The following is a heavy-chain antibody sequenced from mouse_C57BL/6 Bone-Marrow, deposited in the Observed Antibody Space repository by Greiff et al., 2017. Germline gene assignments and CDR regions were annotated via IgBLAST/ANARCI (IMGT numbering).Heavy chain of an antibody. J-gene: IGHJ3*01. CDR2: ISNGGGST. Sequence: EVMLVESGGGLVQPGGSLKLSCAASGFTFSDYYMYWVRQTPEKRLEWVAYISNGGGSTYYPDTVKGRFTISRDNAKNTLYLQMSRLKSEDTAMYYCARHERAWFAYWGQGTLVTVSA. CDR1: GFTFSDYY. V-gene: IGHV5-12*01. CDR3: ARHERAWFAY.